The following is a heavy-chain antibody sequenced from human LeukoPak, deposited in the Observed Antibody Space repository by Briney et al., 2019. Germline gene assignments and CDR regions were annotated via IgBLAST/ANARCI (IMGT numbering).Heavy chain of an antibody. CDR2: ISYDGSNK. J-gene: IGHJ3*02. CDR3: AKPNSSGWAQDAFDI. D-gene: IGHD6-19*01. CDR1: GFTFSSYG. V-gene: IGHV3-30*18. Sequence: GGSLRLSCAASGFTFSSYGMHWVRQAPGKGLEWVAVISYDGSNKYYADSVKGRFTISRDNSKNTLYLQMNSLGAEDTAVYYCAKPNSSGWAQDAFDIWGQGTMVTVSS.